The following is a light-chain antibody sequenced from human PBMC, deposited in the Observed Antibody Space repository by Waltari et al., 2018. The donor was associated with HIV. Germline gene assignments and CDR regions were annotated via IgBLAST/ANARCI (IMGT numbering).Light chain of an antibody. CDR2: LNSDGSH. CDR1: SGHSSYA. V-gene: IGLV4-69*01. Sequence: QLVLTQSPSASASLGASVKLTCTLSSGHSSYAIAWHLQQPEKGPRYLMKLNSDGSHSKGDGIPDRFSGSSSGAERYLTISSLQSEDEADYYCQTWGTGSWVFGGGTKLTVL. J-gene: IGLJ3*02. CDR3: QTWGTGSWV.